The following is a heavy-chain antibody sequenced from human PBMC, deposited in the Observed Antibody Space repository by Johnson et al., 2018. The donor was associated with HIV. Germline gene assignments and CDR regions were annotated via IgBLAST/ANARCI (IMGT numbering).Heavy chain of an antibody. Sequence: QVQLVESGGGVVQPGRSLRLSCAASGFAFSSYALHWVRPAPGKGLEWVAVISYDGRDAYYADSVTGRFTSSRDNSKNTMYLQMNSLRPEDSAVYYCATLWFGEVSVYDAFDVWGQGTMVTVSS. CDR1: GFAFSSYA. CDR3: ATLWFGEVSVYDAFDV. CDR2: ISYDGRDA. V-gene: IGHV3-30*04. J-gene: IGHJ3*01. D-gene: IGHD3-10*01.